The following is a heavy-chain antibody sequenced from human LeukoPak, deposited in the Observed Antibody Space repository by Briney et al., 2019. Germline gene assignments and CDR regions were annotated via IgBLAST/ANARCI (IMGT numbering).Heavy chain of an antibody. CDR2: ISWNSGSI. Sequence: SLRLSCAASGFTFDDYAMHWVRQAPGKGLEWVSGISWNSGSIGYADSVKGRFTISRDNAKNSLYLQMNSLRAEDTALYYCAKAYYDFWSGYSQYYFDYWGQGTLVTVTS. D-gene: IGHD3-3*01. CDR3: AKAYYDFWSGYSQYYFDY. V-gene: IGHV3-9*01. CDR1: GFTFDDYA. J-gene: IGHJ4*02.